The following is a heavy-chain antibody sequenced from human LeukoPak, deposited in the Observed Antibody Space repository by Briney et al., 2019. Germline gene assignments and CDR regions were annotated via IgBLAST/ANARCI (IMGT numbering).Heavy chain of an antibody. D-gene: IGHD5-24*01. CDR1: GYSFTNYD. V-gene: IGHV1-18*01. J-gene: IGHJ4*02. CDR3: ARGDVYFDY. CDR2: ISAYNRNT. Sequence: GASVKVSCKFSGYSFTNYDINWVRQAAGQGLEWMGWISAYNRNTNYAQKFQGRVTMTTDTSTTTAYMELRILPSDDTAVYHCARGDVYFDYWGQGTLVTVSS.